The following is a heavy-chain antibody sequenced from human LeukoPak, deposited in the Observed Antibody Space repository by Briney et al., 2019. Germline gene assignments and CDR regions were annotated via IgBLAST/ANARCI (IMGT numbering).Heavy chain of an antibody. CDR3: ARSLKNHYYDSSGYYFGY. CDR1: GDSISSGSFY. Sequence: SQTLSLTCSVSGDSISSGSFYWSWIRQPAGRGLEWIGRIYPSGSTNYNPSLESRVTISVDTSKNQFSLKLSSVTAADTAVYYCARSLKNHYYDSSGYYFGYWGQGTLVTVSS. V-gene: IGHV4-61*02. J-gene: IGHJ4*02. CDR2: IYPSGST. D-gene: IGHD3-22*01.